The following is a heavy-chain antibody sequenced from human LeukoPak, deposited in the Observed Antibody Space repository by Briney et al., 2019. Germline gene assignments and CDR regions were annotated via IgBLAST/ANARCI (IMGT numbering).Heavy chain of an antibody. CDR3: GRAGDYYDSSGYGD. V-gene: IGHV4-39*07. Sequence: SETLSLTCTVSGGSISSSSYYWGWIRQPPGKGLEWIGSIYYSGSTYYNPSLKSRVTISVDTSKNQFSLKLSSVTAADPAVYYCGRAGDYYDSSGYGDGGQETLVTVS. CDR2: IYYSGST. J-gene: IGHJ4*02. D-gene: IGHD3-22*01. CDR1: GGSISSSSYY.